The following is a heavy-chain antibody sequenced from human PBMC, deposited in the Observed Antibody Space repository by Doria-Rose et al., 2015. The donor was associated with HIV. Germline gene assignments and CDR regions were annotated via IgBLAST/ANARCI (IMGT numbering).Heavy chain of an antibody. V-gene: IGHV2-26*01. CDR1: GVSLSSPGMG. D-gene: IGHD6-13*01. CDR2: IFSDDER. Sequence: SGPVLVKPTETLTLTCTVSGVSLSSPGMGVSRIRRPPGKALEWLANIFSDDERSYKTSLKSRLTISRGTSKSQVVLTMTDMDPVDTATYYCARIKSSRWYHKYYFDFWGQGTLVIVSA. CDR3: ARIKSSRWYHKYYFDF. J-gene: IGHJ4*02.